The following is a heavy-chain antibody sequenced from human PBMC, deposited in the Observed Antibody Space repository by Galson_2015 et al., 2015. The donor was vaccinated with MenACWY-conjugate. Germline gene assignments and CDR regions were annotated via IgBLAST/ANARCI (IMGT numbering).Heavy chain of an antibody. J-gene: IGHJ4*02. D-gene: IGHD1-26*01. CDR1: RFTLGNYW. CDR3: TRIVEGGGRSFDY. CDR2: ISGNGDTI. V-gene: IGHV3-74*01. Sequence: SLRLSCAASRFTLGNYWMHWVRQAPGKGLVWVSRISGNGDTITYADSVKGRFTISRDSAKNTLYLQMDSLREEDMAVYYCTRIVEGGGRSFDYWGQGTLVTVSS.